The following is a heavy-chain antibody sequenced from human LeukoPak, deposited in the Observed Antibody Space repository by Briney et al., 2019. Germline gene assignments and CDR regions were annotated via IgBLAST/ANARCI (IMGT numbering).Heavy chain of an antibody. CDR3: ARQETTRMTTVTTYAFDI. CDR2: IYYSGST. V-gene: IGHV4-39*01. D-gene: IGHD4-4*01. CDR1: GGSISSSSYY. J-gene: IGHJ3*02. Sequence: SETLSLTCTVSGGSISSSSYYWGWIRQPPGKGLEWIGSIYYSGSTYYNPSLKSQVTISVDTSKNQFSLKLSSVTAADTAVYYCARQETTRMTTVTTYAFDIWGQGTMVTVSS.